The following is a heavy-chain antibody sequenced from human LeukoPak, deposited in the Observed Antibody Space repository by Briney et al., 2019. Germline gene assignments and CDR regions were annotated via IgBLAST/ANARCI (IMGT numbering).Heavy chain of an antibody. CDR1: GGSISSSSYY. J-gene: IGHJ4*02. V-gene: IGHV4-39*02. CDR3: AREGTEGSYWGVDY. D-gene: IGHD1-26*01. Sequence: PSETLSLTCTVSGGSISSSSYYWGWIRQPPGKGLEWIGSIYYSGSTYYNPSLKSRVTISVDTSKNQFSLKLSSVTAADTAVYYCAREGTEGSYWGVDYWGQGTLVTVSS. CDR2: IYYSGST.